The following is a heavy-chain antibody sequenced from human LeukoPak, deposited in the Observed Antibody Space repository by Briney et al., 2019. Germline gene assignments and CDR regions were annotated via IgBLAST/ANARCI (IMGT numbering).Heavy chain of an antibody. CDR1: GFTFSSYG. J-gene: IGHJ4*02. CDR2: ISGSGGST. Sequence: PGGSLRLSCAASGFTFSSYGMSWVRQAPGKGLEWVSAISGSGGSTYYADSVKGRFTISRDNSKNTLYLQMNSLRAEDTAVYYCAKAGRYSSSWYLDYWGQGTLVTVSS. CDR3: AKAGRYSSSWYLDY. V-gene: IGHV3-23*01. D-gene: IGHD6-13*01.